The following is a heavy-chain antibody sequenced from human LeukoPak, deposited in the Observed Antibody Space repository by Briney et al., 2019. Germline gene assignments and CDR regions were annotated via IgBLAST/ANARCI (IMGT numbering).Heavy chain of an antibody. D-gene: IGHD5-12*01. J-gene: IGHJ4*02. V-gene: IGHV1-46*01. CDR1: GYTFTSYS. Sequence: ASVKVSCKASGYTFTSYSIHWVRQAPGQGLESIGIINPGGGSTSYAQKFQGRVTMTRDTSTSTVYLELSRLKSDDTAVYYCARDRFADSADDPFPFDYWGQGTLVTVSS. CDR3: ARDRFADSADDPFPFDY. CDR2: INPGGGST.